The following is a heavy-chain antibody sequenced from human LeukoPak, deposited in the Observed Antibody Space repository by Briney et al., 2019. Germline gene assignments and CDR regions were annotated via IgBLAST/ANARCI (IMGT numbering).Heavy chain of an antibody. CDR2: IYYSGST. CDR3: ARDREGFGELYRFDP. V-gene: IGHV4-39*02. Sequence: RSSETLSLTCTVSGGSISSSSYYWGWIRQPPGKGLEWVGSIYYSGSTYYNPSLKSRVTISVDTSKNQFSLKLSSVTAADTAVYYCARDREGFGELYRFDPWGQGTLVTVSS. D-gene: IGHD3-10*01. CDR1: GGSISSSSYY. J-gene: IGHJ5*02.